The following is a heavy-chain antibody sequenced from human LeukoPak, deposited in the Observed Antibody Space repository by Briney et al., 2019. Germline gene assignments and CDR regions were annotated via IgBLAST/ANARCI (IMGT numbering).Heavy chain of an antibody. V-gene: IGHV4-38-2*02. Sequence: SDTLSLTCTVSGYSISSGYYWGWIRRPPGKGLEWIGNIYHSGSTYYNPPLKSRVTISVDTSKNHFPLKLLSVTPAHTPVYHCARDYVIVGAHFDYWGQGTLVTVSS. D-gene: IGHD1-26*01. CDR1: GYSISSGYY. CDR3: ARDYVIVGAHFDY. J-gene: IGHJ4*02. CDR2: IYHSGST.